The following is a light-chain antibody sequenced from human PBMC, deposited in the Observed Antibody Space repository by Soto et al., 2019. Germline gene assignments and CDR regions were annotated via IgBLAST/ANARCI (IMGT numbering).Light chain of an antibody. CDR1: SSDVGSYKY. J-gene: IGLJ3*02. CDR3: CSYTTSSTWV. Sequence: QSALTQPASVSGSPGQSITISCTGTSSDVGSYKYVSWYQQYPGNVPKLMIYEVTNRPSGVSNRFSGSKSDNTASLTISGLQAEDEADYYCCSYTTSSTWVFGGGTKVTVL. V-gene: IGLV2-14*01. CDR2: EVT.